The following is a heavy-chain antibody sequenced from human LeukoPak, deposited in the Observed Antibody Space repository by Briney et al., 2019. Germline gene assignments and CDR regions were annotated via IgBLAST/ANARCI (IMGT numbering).Heavy chain of an antibody. D-gene: IGHD6-13*01. CDR2: INHSGST. CDR1: GGSISSGGYS. V-gene: IGHV4-30-2*01. J-gene: IGHJ4*02. Sequence: KPSQTLSLTCAVSGGSISSGGYSWSWIRQPPGKGLEWIGYINHSGSTNYNPSLKSRVTISVDTSKNQFSLKLSSVTAADTAVYYCARVRRASSLDYWGQGTLVTVSS. CDR3: ARVRRASSLDY.